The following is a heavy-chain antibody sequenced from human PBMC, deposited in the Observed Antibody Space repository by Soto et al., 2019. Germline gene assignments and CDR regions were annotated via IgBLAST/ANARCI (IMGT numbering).Heavy chain of an antibody. CDR2: IRSKAYGGTT. CDR1: GFTFGDYA. V-gene: IGHV3-49*03. D-gene: IGHD6-13*01. CDR3: TRDQGSSWYWFDP. Sequence: GGSLRLSCTASGFTFGDYAMSWFRQAPGKGLEWVGFIRSKAYGGTTEYAASVKGRFTISRDDSKSIAYLQMNSLKTEDTAVYYCTRDQGSSWYWFDPWGQGTRVTVSS. J-gene: IGHJ5*02.